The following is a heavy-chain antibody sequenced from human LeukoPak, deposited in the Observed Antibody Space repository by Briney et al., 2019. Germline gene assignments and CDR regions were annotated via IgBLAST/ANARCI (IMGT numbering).Heavy chain of an antibody. CDR2: INPSGGST. D-gene: IGHD2-2*01. CDR3: ARVGSEAGYCSSTSCYADLGSFQH. J-gene: IGHJ1*01. V-gene: IGHV1-46*01. CDR1: GYTFTGYY. Sequence: ASVKVSCKASGYTFTGYYMHWVRQAPGPGLEWMGIINPSGGSTSYAQKFQGRVTMTRDTSTSTVYMELSSLRSEDTAVYYCARVGSEAGYCSSTSCYADLGSFQHWGQGTLVTVSS.